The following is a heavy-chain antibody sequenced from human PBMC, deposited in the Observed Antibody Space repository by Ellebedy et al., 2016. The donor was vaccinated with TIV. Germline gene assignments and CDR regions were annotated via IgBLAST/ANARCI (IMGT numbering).Heavy chain of an antibody. CDR3: AIYKQQLYYFDY. J-gene: IGHJ4*02. CDR2: IYYSGST. Sequence: SETLSLTXTVSGGSISSYYWSWIRQPPGKGLEWIGYIYYSGSTNYNPSLKSRVTISVDTSKNQFSLKLSSVTAADTAVYYCAIYKQQLYYFDYWGQGTLVTVSS. CDR1: GGSISSYY. D-gene: IGHD6-13*01. V-gene: IGHV4-59*01.